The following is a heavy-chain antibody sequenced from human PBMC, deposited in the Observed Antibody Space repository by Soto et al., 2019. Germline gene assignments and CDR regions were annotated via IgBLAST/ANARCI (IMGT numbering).Heavy chain of an antibody. V-gene: IGHV3-66*01. J-gene: IGHJ4*02. D-gene: IGHD6-19*01. Sequence: EEQLVESGGGLVQPGGSLRLSCAASGFTASGKYMSWVRQAPGKGLEWVSVIYSSGATDYANSVKGRFTISRDNLKNTLYLQMNSLRSEDTAVYYCARGLTYTTGWYYSDCWGQGALVIVSS. CDR2: IYSSGAT. CDR3: ARGLTYTTGWYYSDC. CDR1: GFTASGKY.